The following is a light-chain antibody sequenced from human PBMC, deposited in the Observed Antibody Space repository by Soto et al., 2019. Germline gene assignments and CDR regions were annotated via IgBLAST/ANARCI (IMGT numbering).Light chain of an antibody. CDR3: QQFGDLTFT. V-gene: IGKV1-33*01. Sequence: DIKLTQSPSSLSASVGERVTITCQASQDINNYLNWYQQKPGKAPELLIYDASDLEVGVPSRFSVSGSGTLFTLTISSLQPEDIATYYCQQFGDLTFTFCQGTRLEIK. CDR2: DAS. J-gene: IGKJ5*01. CDR1: QDINNY.